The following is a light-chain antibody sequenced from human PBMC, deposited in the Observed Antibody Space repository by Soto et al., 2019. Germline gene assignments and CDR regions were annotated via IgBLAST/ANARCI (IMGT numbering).Light chain of an antibody. V-gene: IGKV3-15*01. CDR1: QSVSSN. CDR2: GAS. CDR3: QQYNNWPPEET. Sequence: DIVMTQSPGTLSVSPGERATLSCRASQSVSSNLAWYQQKPGQAPRLLIYGASTRATGIPARFSGSGSGTEFTLTISRLQSEDFAVYYCQQYNNWPPEETFGQGTKVDIK. J-gene: IGKJ1*01.